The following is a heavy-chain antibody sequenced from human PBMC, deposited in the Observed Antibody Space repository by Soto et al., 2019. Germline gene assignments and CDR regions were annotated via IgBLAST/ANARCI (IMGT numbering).Heavy chain of an antibody. CDR2: INSDGSST. Sequence: GGSLRLSCAASGFTFSSYWMHWVRQAPGKGLVWVSRINSDGSSTSYADSVKGRFTISRDNAKNTLYLQMNSLRAEDTAVYYCALTSGYDILTGYYPRTYYYYMDVWGKGTTVTVSS. D-gene: IGHD3-9*01. J-gene: IGHJ6*03. V-gene: IGHV3-74*01. CDR3: ALTSGYDILTGYYPRTYYYYMDV. CDR1: GFTFSSYW.